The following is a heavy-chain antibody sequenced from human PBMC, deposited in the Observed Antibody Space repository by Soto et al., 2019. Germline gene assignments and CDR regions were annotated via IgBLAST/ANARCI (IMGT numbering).Heavy chain of an antibody. CDR1: GGSISSYY. CDR2: IYYSGST. Sequence: PSETLSLTCTVSGGSISSYYWSWIRQPPGKGLEWLANIYYSGSTIYNPSLESRVSVSVDTSKNEFSLKLRSVTAADTAVYYCARQPTTGDTDLWFDPWGQGTLVTVSS. D-gene: IGHD2-21*01. CDR3: ARQPTTGDTDLWFDP. J-gene: IGHJ5*02. V-gene: IGHV4-59*08.